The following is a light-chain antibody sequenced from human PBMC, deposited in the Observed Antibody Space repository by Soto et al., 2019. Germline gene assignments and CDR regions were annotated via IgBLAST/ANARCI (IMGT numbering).Light chain of an antibody. Sequence: QTVVTQEPSFSVSPGGTVTLTCGLTSGSVSTTYYPSWYQQTPGQAPRTLIYSTNIRSSGVADRFSGSILGSKAALTITGAQADDESDYHCMLYMGGGLVVFGGGTKLTVL. CDR3: MLYMGGGLVV. CDR2: STN. J-gene: IGLJ2*01. V-gene: IGLV8-61*01. CDR1: SGSVSTTYY.